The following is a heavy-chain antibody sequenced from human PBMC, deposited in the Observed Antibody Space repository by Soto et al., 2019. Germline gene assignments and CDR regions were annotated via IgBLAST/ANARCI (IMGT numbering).Heavy chain of an antibody. CDR1: GFTFSSYS. D-gene: IGHD2-8*01. V-gene: IGHV3-48*01. CDR2: ISSSSSTI. CDR3: ASEIMSYAAY. J-gene: IGHJ4*02. Sequence: EVQLVESGGGLVQSGGSLRLSCAASGFTFSSYSMNWVRQAPGKGLEWVSYISSSSSTIYYADSVKGRFTISRDNAKNSLYLQMSSLRAEDTAVYYCASEIMSYAAYWGQGTLVTVSS.